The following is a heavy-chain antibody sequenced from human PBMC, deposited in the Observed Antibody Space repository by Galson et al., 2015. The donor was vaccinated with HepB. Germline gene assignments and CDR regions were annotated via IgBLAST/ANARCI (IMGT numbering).Heavy chain of an antibody. Sequence: QSGAEVKKPGESLRISCKGSGYNFTTFWISWVRQMPGKGLEWMGRIDPSDSETDYNPSFQGHVTLSVDKSFSTAYLQWSSLKASDSAMYYCARRVKNFGFSFYNWGQGTLVTVSS. D-gene: IGHD3-10*01. CDR3: ARRVKNFGFSFYN. V-gene: IGHV5-10-1*01. J-gene: IGHJ4*02. CDR2: IDPSDSET. CDR1: GYNFTTFW.